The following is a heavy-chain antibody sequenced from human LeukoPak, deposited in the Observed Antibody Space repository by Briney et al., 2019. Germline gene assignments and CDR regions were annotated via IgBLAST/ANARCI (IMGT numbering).Heavy chain of an antibody. CDR3: ARDLCSGGSCLYYFDY. D-gene: IGHD2-15*01. CDR2: INPNSGGT. J-gene: IGHJ4*02. Sequence: ASVKVSCKASGYTFTGYYMHWVRQAPGQGLEWRGWINPNSGGTNYAQKFQGWVTMTRDTSISTAYIELSRLRSDDTAVYYCARDLCSGGSCLYYFDYWGQGTLVTVSS. V-gene: IGHV1-2*04. CDR1: GYTFTGYY.